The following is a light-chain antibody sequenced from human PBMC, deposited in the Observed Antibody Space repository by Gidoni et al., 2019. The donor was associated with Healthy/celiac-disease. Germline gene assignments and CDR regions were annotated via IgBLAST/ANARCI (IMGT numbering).Light chain of an antibody. CDR2: WAS. J-gene: IGKJ2*02. Sequence: DIVMTQSPDSLAVSLGERATINCKSSQSVLYSSNNKNYLAWYQQKPGQPPKLLIYWASTRESGVPDRFSGGGSGTDFTLPISSLQAEDVAVYYCQQYYSTPPLWTFGQGTKLEIK. V-gene: IGKV4-1*01. CDR1: QSVLYSSNNKNY. CDR3: QQYYSTPPLWT.